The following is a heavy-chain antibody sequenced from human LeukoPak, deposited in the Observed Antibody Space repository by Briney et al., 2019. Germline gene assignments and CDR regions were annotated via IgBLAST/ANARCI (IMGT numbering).Heavy chain of an antibody. CDR1: GFTFSGSA. D-gene: IGHD4-11*01. Sequence: GGSLRLSCAASGFTFSGSAMHWVRQASGKGLEWVGRIRSKANSYATAYAASVKGRFTISRDDSKNTAYLQMNSLKTEDTAVYYCTRRLEGMTTVTTPGFDYWGQGTLVTVSS. CDR3: TRRLEGMTTVTTPGFDY. J-gene: IGHJ4*02. V-gene: IGHV3-73*01. CDR2: IRSKANSYAT.